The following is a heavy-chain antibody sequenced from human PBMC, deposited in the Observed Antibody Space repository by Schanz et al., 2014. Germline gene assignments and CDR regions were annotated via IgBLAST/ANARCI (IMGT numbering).Heavy chain of an antibody. D-gene: IGHD2-2*02. V-gene: IGHV1-69*02. CDR1: GGTFSSYT. Sequence: QVQLVQSGAEVKKPGSSVKVSCKASGGTFSSYTISWVRQAPGQGLEWMGRIISILGIANYAQNFQGRVTITADKATSTAYMELTSLRSEDTAVYYCAGTYCSSTSCYTGYYYMDVWGKGTTVTVSS. CDR3: AGTYCSSTSCYTGYYYMDV. CDR2: IISILGIA. J-gene: IGHJ6*03.